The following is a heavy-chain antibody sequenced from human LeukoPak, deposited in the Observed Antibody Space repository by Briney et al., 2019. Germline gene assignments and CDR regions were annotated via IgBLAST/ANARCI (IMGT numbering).Heavy chain of an antibody. D-gene: IGHD3-22*01. Sequence: SETLSLTCTVSGGSISSYYWSWIRQPPGKGLEWIGYIYYSGSTNYNPSLKSRVTISVDTSKNQFSLKLSSVTAADTAVYYCARVDYDSSGPDYWGQGTLVTVSS. CDR2: IYYSGST. CDR3: ARVDYDSSGPDY. CDR1: GGSISSYY. J-gene: IGHJ4*02. V-gene: IGHV4-59*01.